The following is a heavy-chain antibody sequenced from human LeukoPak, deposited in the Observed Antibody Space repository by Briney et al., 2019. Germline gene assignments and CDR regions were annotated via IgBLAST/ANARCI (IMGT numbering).Heavy chain of an antibody. J-gene: IGHJ6*02. V-gene: IGHV1-18*01. CDR2: ISAYNGNT. CDR1: GYTFTSYG. CDR3: ARVGGQLLWFGELYYYYGMDV. D-gene: IGHD3-10*01. Sequence: ASVKVSCKASGYTFTSYGISWVRQAPGQGLEWMGWISAYNGNTNYAQKLQGRVTMTTDTSTSTAYMELRSLRSDDTAVYYCARVGGQLLWFGELYYYYGMDVWGQGTMITVSS.